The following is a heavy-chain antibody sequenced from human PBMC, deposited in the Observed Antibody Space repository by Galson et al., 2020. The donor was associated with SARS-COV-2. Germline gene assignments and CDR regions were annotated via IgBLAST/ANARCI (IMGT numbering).Heavy chain of an antibody. CDR1: GYSFSIYW. V-gene: IGHV5-51*01. CDR3: ARFNRICTTTSCYAGSGFDT. J-gene: IGHJ5*02. CDR2: IYPGDSDT. D-gene: IGHD2-2*01. Sequence: HGESLKISCKGSGYSFSIYWIGWVRQMPGKGLEWMGIIYPGDSDTRYSPSFQGRVTISADKSISTAYLQWSSLKASDTAMYYCARFNRICTTTSCYAGSGFDTWGQGTLVTVSS.